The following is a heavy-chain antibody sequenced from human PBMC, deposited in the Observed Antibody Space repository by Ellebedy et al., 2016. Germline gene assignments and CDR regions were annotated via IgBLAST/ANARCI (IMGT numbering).Heavy chain of an antibody. D-gene: IGHD5-24*01. CDR3: ARATPGRDGYNSAGFDY. J-gene: IGHJ4*02. V-gene: IGHV1-2*04. CDR2: INPNSGGT. Sequence: ASVKVSCKASGYTFTGYYMHWVRQAPGQGLEWMGWINPNSGGTNYAQKFQGWVTMTRDTSISTAYMELSRLRSDDTAVYYCARATPGRDGYNSAGFDYWGQGTLVTVSS. CDR1: GYTFTGYY.